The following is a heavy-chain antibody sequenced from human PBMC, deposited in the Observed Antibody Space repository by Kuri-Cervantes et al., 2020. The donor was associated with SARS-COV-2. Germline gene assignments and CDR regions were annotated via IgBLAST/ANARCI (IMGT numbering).Heavy chain of an antibody. V-gene: IGHV4-38-2*01. D-gene: IGHD6-13*01. CDR2: IYHSGST. CDR3: ARKSSWYFAFDI. J-gene: IGHJ3*02. Sequence: GSLRLSCAVSGYSISSGYYWGWIRQPPGKGLEWIGSIYHSGSTYYNPSLKSRVTISVDTSKNQFSLKPSSVTAADTAVYYCARKSSWYFAFDIWGQGTMVTVSS. CDR1: GYSISSGYY.